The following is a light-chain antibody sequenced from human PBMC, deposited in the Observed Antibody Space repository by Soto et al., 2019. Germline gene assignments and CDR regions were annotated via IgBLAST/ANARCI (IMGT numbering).Light chain of an antibody. Sequence: EIVLTQSPGTLSLSPGERATLSCRASQSVDTNLAWYQQKPGQAPRLLIYDASNRATGIPARFSGRGSGTDFTLTISSLEPEDFAVYYCQQRSSWPPVTFGQGTRLEIK. CDR1: QSVDTN. CDR2: DAS. CDR3: QQRSSWPPVT. J-gene: IGKJ5*01. V-gene: IGKV3-11*01.